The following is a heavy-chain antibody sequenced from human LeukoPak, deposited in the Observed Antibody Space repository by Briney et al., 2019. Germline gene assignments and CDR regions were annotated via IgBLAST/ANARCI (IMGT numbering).Heavy chain of an antibody. J-gene: IGHJ4*02. CDR2: IWYDGSNK. D-gene: IGHD5-24*01. CDR1: GFTFSSYG. V-gene: IGHV3-33*03. Sequence: GGSLRLSCAASGFTFSSYGMHWVRQAPGKGLEGVAVIWYDGSNKYYADSVKGRFTISRDNAKNSLFLQMNSLRAEDTAVYYCATVEMVTFNYWGQGTLVTVSS. CDR3: ATVEMVTFNY.